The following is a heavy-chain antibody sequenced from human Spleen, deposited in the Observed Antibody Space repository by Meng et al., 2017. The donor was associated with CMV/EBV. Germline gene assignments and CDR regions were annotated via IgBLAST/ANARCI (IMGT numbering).Heavy chain of an antibody. Sequence: ASVKVSCKASGYTFTGYYMHWVRQAPGQGLEWMGWINPNSGGTNYAQKFQGRVTMTRDTSISTAYMELSRLRSDDTAVYYCARPSVPYYYYGMDVWGQGTTVTV. V-gene: IGHV1-2*02. J-gene: IGHJ6*02. CDR3: ARPSVPYYYYGMDV. CDR1: GYTFTGYY. CDR2: INPNSGGT. D-gene: IGHD5/OR15-5a*01.